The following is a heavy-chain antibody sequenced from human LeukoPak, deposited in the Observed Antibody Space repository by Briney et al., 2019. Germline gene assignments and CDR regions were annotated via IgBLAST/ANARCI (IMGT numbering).Heavy chain of an antibody. CDR2: TYYRSTWYN. V-gene: IGHV6-1*01. Sequence: SQSLSLTCAIPGDSVSSNSVTWNWIRQSPSRGLEWLGRTYYRSTWYNDYAVSVRGRITVNPDTSKNQFSLHLNSVTPEDTAVYYCARRLTQYDCFDPWGQGILVTVSS. J-gene: IGHJ5*02. CDR3: ARRLTQYDCFDP. CDR1: GDSVSSNSVT. D-gene: IGHD2-2*01.